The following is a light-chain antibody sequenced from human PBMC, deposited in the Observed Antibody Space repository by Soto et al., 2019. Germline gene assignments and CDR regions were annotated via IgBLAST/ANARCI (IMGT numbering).Light chain of an antibody. Sequence: DIQLTQSPSFLSASVGDRVTITCRASQGISSYLAWYQQKPGKAPKLLIVAASTLQNGVPSRFIGSGSGTEFPLPISSLQPEDFATYYCLHLNSYSPDTFGPGTKVDIK. J-gene: IGKJ3*01. V-gene: IGKV1-9*01. CDR3: LHLNSYSPDT. CDR1: QGISSY. CDR2: AAS.